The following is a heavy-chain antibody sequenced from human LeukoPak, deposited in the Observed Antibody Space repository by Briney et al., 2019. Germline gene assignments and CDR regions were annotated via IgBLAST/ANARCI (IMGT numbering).Heavy chain of an antibody. CDR2: IKPDGSDK. V-gene: IGHV3-7*01. CDR3: ARASAVAGTRDY. J-gene: IGHJ4*02. Sequence: GGSLRLSCTASGFSFSSYWVSWVRQAPGKGLEWVSNIKPDGSDKYYVDSVKGRFTISRDNAKNSLYLQMNSLRAEDSALYYCARASAVAGTRDYWGQGTLGTVSS. CDR1: GFSFSSYW. D-gene: IGHD6-19*01.